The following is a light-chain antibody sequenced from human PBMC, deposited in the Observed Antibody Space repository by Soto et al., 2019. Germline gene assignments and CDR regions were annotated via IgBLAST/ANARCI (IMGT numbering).Light chain of an antibody. Sequence: DIQLTQSPSFLSASVGDSVTITCRASQGISSYLAWFQQKPGRAPNLLIYGASTLQSGVPSRFSGSGSGTDFTLTISNLQPEEFATYYCQQLNDYPLTFGQGTRLEIK. CDR3: QQLNDYPLT. V-gene: IGKV1-9*01. CDR1: QGISSY. CDR2: GAS. J-gene: IGKJ5*01.